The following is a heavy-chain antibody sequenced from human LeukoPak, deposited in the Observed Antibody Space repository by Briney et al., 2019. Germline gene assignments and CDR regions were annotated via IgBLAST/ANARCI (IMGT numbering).Heavy chain of an antibody. J-gene: IGHJ4*02. CDR3: VKGFYDILTAYWGGGDY. Sequence: AGGSLRLSGPASGFTFSSYAMHWVRQAPGKGLEYVSAISSNGGSTYYADSVKGRFTISRDNSRNTLYLQMSSLRADDTAVYYCVKGFYDILTAYWGGGDYLGQGTLVTVSS. V-gene: IGHV3-64D*06. CDR2: ISSNGGST. D-gene: IGHD3-9*01. CDR1: GFTFSSYA.